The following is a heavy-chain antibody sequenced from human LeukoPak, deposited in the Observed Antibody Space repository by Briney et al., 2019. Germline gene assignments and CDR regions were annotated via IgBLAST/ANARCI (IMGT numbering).Heavy chain of an antibody. CDR3: ARGQGGPILTGYYTYYFDY. J-gene: IGHJ4*02. CDR1: GGSFSGYY. Sequence: SETLSLTCAVYGGSFSGYYWSWIRQPPGKGLEWIGEINHSGSTNYNPSLKSRVTISVDTPKNQFSLKLSSVTAADTAVYYCARGQGGPILTGYYTYYFDYWGQGTLVTVSS. V-gene: IGHV4-34*01. D-gene: IGHD3-9*01. CDR2: INHSGST.